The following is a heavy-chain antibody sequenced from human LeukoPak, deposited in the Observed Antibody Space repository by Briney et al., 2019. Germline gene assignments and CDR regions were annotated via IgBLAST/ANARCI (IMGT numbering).Heavy chain of an antibody. Sequence: PGGSLRLSCAASGFTFSSYGMHWVRQAPGKGLEWVAVISYDGSNKYYADSVKGRFTISRDNSKNTLYLQMNSLRAEDTAVYYCAKDFDWFTNIFREYYGMDVWGQGTTVTVSS. J-gene: IGHJ6*02. CDR3: AKDFDWFTNIFREYYGMDV. CDR2: ISYDGSNK. V-gene: IGHV3-30*18. CDR1: GFTFSSYG. D-gene: IGHD3-9*01.